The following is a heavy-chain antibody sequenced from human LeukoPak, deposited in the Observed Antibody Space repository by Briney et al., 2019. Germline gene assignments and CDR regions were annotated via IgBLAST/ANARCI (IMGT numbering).Heavy chain of an antibody. Sequence: ASVKVSCTVSGYTLTELSMHWVRQAPGKGLEWMGGFDPEDGETIYAQKFQGRVTMTEDTSTDTAYMELSSLRSEDTAVYYCATYYYDSSGYYYFDYWGQGTLVTVSS. V-gene: IGHV1-24*01. CDR1: GYTLTELS. CDR2: FDPEDGET. J-gene: IGHJ4*02. CDR3: ATYYYDSSGYYYFDY. D-gene: IGHD3-22*01.